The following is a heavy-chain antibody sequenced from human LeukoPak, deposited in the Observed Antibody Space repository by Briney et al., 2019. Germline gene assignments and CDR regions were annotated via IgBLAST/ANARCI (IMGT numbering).Heavy chain of an antibody. CDR2: IWYDGSNK. V-gene: IGHV3-33*01. D-gene: IGHD2-2*01. CDR1: GFTFSSYG. J-gene: IGHJ6*03. Sequence: GGSLRLSCAASGFTFSSYGMHWVRQAPGKGLEWVAVIWYDGSNKYYADSVKGRFTISRDNSKNTLYLQMNSLRAEDTAVYYCARGADCSSTSCPRYYYYYYMDVWGKGTTVTVSS. CDR3: ARGADCSSTSCPRYYYYYYMDV.